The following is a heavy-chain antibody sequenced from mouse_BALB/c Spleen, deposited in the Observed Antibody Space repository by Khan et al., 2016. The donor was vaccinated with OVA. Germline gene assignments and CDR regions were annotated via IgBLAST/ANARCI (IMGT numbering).Heavy chain of an antibody. CDR2: ISSDSNTI. J-gene: IGHJ2*01. CDR1: GFTFSGFG. V-gene: IGHV5-17*02. Sequence: EVKLEESGGGLVQTGGSRKLSCAASGFTFSGFGMHWVRQAPEKGLEWVAYISSDSNTIYYADTVKGRFTISRDNPKNTLFLQMTSLRSEDTAMYYCARTGYYYFDYWGQGTTLTVSS. D-gene: IGHD2-3*01. CDR3: ARTGYYYFDY.